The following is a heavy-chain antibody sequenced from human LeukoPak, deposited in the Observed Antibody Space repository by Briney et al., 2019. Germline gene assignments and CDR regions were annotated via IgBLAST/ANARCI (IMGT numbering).Heavy chain of an antibody. Sequence: SETLSLTCTVSGGSISSSSYYWGWIRQPPGKGLEWIGSIYYSGSTYYNPSLKSRVTISVDTSKNQFSLKLSSVTAADTAVYYCARAKDGPYYFDYWGQGTLVTVSS. CDR1: GGSISSSSYY. J-gene: IGHJ4*02. V-gene: IGHV4-39*01. D-gene: IGHD2-15*01. CDR3: ARAKDGPYYFDY. CDR2: IYYSGST.